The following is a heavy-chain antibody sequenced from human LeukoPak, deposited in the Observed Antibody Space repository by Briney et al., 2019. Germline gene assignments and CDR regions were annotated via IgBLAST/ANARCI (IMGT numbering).Heavy chain of an antibody. J-gene: IGHJ6*02. V-gene: IGHV1-18*01. Sequence: ASVKVSCKASGYTFTSYGISWVRQAPGQGLEWMGWISAYNGNTNYAQKLQGRVTMTTDTSTSTAYMELRSLRSDGTAVYYCARDHGTVTLYYYGMDVWGQGTTVTVSS. CDR1: GYTFTSYG. CDR2: ISAYNGNT. CDR3: ARDHGTVTLYYYGMDV. D-gene: IGHD4-4*01.